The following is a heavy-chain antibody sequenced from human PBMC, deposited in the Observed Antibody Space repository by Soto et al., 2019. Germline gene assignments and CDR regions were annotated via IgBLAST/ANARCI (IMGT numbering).Heavy chain of an antibody. CDR2: ISYSGST. D-gene: IGHD2-15*01. CDR1: GGSISSSSYY. Sequence: QLQLQASGPGLVKPSETLSLTCTVSGGSISSSSYYWGWIRQPPGKGPGWIGSISYSGSTYYNPSLKSRVTISVDTSKNQVSLMLSSVTAADTAVYYCARHLAYCSGGSCYLELYYFDYWGQGTLVTVSS. CDR3: ARHLAYCSGGSCYLELYYFDY. V-gene: IGHV4-39*01. J-gene: IGHJ4*02.